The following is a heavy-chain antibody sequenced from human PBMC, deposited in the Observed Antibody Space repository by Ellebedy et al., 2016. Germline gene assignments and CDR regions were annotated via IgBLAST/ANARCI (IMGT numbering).Heavy chain of an antibody. CDR1: GGSISSYY. CDR2: IYYSGST. J-gene: IGHJ6*02. CDR3: ASSIAVAGLQYYYYYGMDV. Sequence: SETLSLXCTVSGGSISSYYWSWIRQPPGKGLEWIGYIYYSGSTNYNPSLKSRVTISVDTSKNQFSLKLSSVTAADTAVYYCASSIAVAGLQYYYYYGMDVWGQGTTVTVSS. V-gene: IGHV4-59*01. D-gene: IGHD6-19*01.